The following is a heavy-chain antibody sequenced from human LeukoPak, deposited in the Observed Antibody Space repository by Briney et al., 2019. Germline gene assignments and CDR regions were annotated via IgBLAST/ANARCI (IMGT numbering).Heavy chain of an antibody. CDR2: IYYSGST. Sequence: PSETLSLTCTVSGGSISSSYYWGWIRQPPGKGLEWIGSIYYSGSTYYNPSLKSRVTISVDTSKNQFSLKLSSVTAADTAVYYCARGRGYSYGPPDYWGQGTLVTVSS. V-gene: IGHV4-39*07. D-gene: IGHD5-18*01. J-gene: IGHJ4*02. CDR1: GGSISSSYY. CDR3: ARGRGYSYGPPDY.